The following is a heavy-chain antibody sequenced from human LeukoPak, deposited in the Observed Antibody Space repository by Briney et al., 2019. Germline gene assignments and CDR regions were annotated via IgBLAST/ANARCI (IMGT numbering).Heavy chain of an antibody. J-gene: IGHJ4*02. Sequence: SETLSLTCTVSGYSISSGHYWSWIRQPPGKGLEWIGTIYHSGSTYYNTSLKSRVTILVDTSREQFSLKLRSVTAADTAVYYCARDRGAIVSASSPYYFDYWGQGTLVTVSS. D-gene: IGHD2-15*01. CDR2: IYHSGST. CDR1: GYSISSGHY. CDR3: ARDRGAIVSASSPYYFDY. V-gene: IGHV4-38-2*02.